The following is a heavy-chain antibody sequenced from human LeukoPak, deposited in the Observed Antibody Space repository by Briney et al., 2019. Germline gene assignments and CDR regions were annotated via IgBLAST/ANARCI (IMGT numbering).Heavy chain of an antibody. V-gene: IGHV3-30*04. J-gene: IGHJ6*03. CDR3: AKGSSLVGPPLYYYYYMDV. D-gene: IGHD6-13*01. Sequence: GGSLRLSCAASGFTFSSYAMHWVRQAPGKGLEWVAVISYDGSNKYYADSVKGRFTISRDNSKNTLYLQMNSLRAEDMAVYYCAKGSSLVGPPLYYYYYMDVWGKGTTVTISS. CDR1: GFTFSSYA. CDR2: ISYDGSNK.